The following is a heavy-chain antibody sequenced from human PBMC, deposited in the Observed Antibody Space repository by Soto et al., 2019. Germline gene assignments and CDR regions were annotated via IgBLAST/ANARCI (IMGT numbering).Heavy chain of an antibody. Sequence: QVQLVQSGAEVKKPGASVKVSCKASGYTFTSYGISWVRQAPGQGLEWIGLISTYNGNTNFAQRLPGRVTMTTDTSTSTAYMELRSLSSEDTALYYCARDKLEWASGDYWGQGTLVTVSS. D-gene: IGHD3-3*01. CDR3: ARDKLEWASGDY. CDR2: ISTYNGNT. V-gene: IGHV1-18*01. J-gene: IGHJ4*02. CDR1: GYTFTSYG.